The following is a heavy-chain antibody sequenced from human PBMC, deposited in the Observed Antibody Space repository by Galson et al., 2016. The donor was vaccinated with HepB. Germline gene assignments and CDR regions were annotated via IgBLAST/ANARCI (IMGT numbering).Heavy chain of an antibody. D-gene: IGHD3-3*01. J-gene: IGHJ4*02. CDR2: IYTSGST. CDR3: ARESDLTIFGLFDY. V-gene: IGHV4-4*07. Sequence: PAGKGLEWIGRIYTSGSTNYNPSLKSRVTMSVDTSKNQFSLKLRSVTAADTAVYYCARESDLTIFGLFDYWGQGTLVSVSS.